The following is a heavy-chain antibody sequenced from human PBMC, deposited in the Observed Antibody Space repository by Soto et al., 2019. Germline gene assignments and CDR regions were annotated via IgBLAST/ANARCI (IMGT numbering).Heavy chain of an antibody. Sequence: EVQLLESGGGLVQPGGSLRLSCAASGFTFSSYAMSWVRQAPGKGLEWVSAISGSGGSTYYADSVKGRFTISRDNSKNTLYLQMNSLRAEDTAVYYCAKRNGVPPYGGGDCYPDYWGQGTLVTVSS. CDR2: ISGSGGST. V-gene: IGHV3-23*01. CDR1: GFTFSSYA. J-gene: IGHJ4*02. CDR3: AKRNGVPPYGGGDCYPDY. D-gene: IGHD2-21*02.